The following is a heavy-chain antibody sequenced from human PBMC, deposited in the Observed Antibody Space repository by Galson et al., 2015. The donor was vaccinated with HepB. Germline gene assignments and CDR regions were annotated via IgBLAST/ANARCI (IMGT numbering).Heavy chain of an antibody. CDR1: GFTFSTYA. D-gene: IGHD1-26*01. J-gene: IGHJ4*02. CDR3: AKRGLGLVGAPTKDLNFDY. V-gene: IGHV3-23*01. CDR2: ISPSGSDT. Sequence: SLRLSCAASGFTFSTYAMNWVRQAPGKGLEWVSTISPSGSDTYYADSVKGRFTISRDNSKNTVYLQMNTLRAEDTAVYYCAKRGLGLVGAPTKDLNFDYWGQGALVTVSS.